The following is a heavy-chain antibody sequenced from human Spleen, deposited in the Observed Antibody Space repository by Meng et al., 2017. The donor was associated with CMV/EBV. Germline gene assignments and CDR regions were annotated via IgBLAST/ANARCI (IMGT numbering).Heavy chain of an antibody. J-gene: IGHJ4*02. Sequence: GESLKISCVVSGFTFSSYSMNWVRQAPGKGLEWVSSISSSSSYIYYADSVKGRFTISRDNAKSSLFLQMSNLRAEDTAVFYCVRHTRGSPGDYWGQGTVVTVSS. V-gene: IGHV3-21*01. CDR2: ISSSSSYI. D-gene: IGHD5-24*01. CDR3: VRHTRGSPGDY. CDR1: GFTFSSYS.